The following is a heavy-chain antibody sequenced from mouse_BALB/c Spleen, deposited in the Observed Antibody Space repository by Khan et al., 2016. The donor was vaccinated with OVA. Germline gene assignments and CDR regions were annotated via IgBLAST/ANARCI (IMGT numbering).Heavy chain of an antibody. Sequence: EVQLVESGPGLVKPSQSLSLTCTVTGYSITTDYAWNWIRQFPGNKLEWMGYISYSGNTKYNPSLKSRISITRDTSKNQFFLQLKSVTTKDTAGYYCARVYGGDFDYWGQGTTLTVSS. J-gene: IGHJ2*01. CDR3: ARVYGGDFDY. CDR2: ISYSGNT. CDR1: GYSITTDYA. D-gene: IGHD1-1*01. V-gene: IGHV3-2*02.